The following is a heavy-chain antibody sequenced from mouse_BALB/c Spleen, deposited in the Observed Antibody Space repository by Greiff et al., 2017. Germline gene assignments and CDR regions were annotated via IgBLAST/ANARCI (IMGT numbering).Heavy chain of an antibody. CDR1: GYAFTNYL. J-gene: IGHJ4*01. V-gene: IGHV1-54*01. CDR2: INPGSGGT. D-gene: IGHD2-1*01. CDR3: ARGNYDYYAMDY. Sequence: QVQLQQSGAELVRPGTSVKVSCKASGYAFTNYLIEWVKQRPGQGLEWIGVINPGSGGTNYNEKFKGKATLTADKSSSTAYMQLSSLTSDDSAVYFCARGNYDYYAMDYWGQGTSVTVSS.